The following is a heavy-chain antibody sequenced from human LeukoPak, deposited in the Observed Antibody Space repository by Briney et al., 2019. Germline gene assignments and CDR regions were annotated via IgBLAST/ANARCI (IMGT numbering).Heavy chain of an antibody. CDR2: INPNSGAA. CDR3: AREGTIFGVAPFGY. Sequence: ASVKVSCKASGYTFTAYYIHWLRQAPGQGLECMGWINPNSGAATYAQKFQGRVTMTRDTSISTHYMELSRLRSDDTAVYYCAREGTIFGVAPFGYWGQGTLVTVSS. J-gene: IGHJ4*02. D-gene: IGHD3-3*01. CDR1: GYTFTAYY. V-gene: IGHV1-2*02.